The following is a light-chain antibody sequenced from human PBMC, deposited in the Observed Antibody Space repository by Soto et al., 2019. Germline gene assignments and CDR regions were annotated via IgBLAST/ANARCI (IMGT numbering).Light chain of an antibody. CDR3: CSYAGSYTWV. CDR2: AVN. V-gene: IGLV2-11*01. Sequence: QSVLTQPRSVSGSPGQSVTISCTGTSSDVGSYNYVSWYQQHPGKVPKLMIYAVNKRPSGIFDRFSGSKSGNTASLTISGLQAEDEADYYCCSYAGSYTWVFGGGTKLTVL. J-gene: IGLJ3*02. CDR1: SSDVGSYNY.